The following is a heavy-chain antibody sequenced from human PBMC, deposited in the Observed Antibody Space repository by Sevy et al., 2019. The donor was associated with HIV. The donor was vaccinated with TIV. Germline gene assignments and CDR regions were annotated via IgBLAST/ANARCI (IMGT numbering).Heavy chain of an antibody. J-gene: IGHJ4*02. CDR3: ARGADYFDSSGANFEY. CDR2: IWYDGSSK. D-gene: IGHD3-22*01. Sequence: GGSLRLSCAASGFSFSNYGMHWVRQAPGKGLEWVALIWYDGSSKYYADSVKRRLTISRDNSKNTLSLQMNSLRAEDTAVYYCARGADYFDSSGANFEYWGQGTLVTVSS. CDR1: GFSFSNYG. V-gene: IGHV3-33*01.